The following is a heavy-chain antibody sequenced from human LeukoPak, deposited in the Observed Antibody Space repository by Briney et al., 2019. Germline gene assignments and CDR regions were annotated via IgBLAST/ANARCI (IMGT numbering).Heavy chain of an antibody. CDR1: GFSFSSHG. CDR2: IIGGAGGT. CDR3: AHGSMYQLDY. D-gene: IGHD2-2*01. Sequence: GGTLRLSCAASGFSFSSHGMSWVRQAPGKGLEWVSGIIGGAGGTYYADSVKGRFTISRDNAKNTLYLQMNSLRAEDTAVYYCAHGSMYQLDYWGQGTLVTVSS. V-gene: IGHV3-23*01. J-gene: IGHJ4*02.